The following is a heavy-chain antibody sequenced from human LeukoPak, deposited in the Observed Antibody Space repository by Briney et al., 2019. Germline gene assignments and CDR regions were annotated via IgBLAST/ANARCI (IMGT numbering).Heavy chain of an antibody. CDR1: GGSISSYY. J-gene: IGHJ4*02. D-gene: IGHD5-18*01. Sequence: PSETLSLTCTVSGGSISSYYWSWIRQPPGKGLEWIGYIYYSGSTNYNPSLKSRVTISVDTSKNQFSLKLSSVTAADTAVYYCARSKGGIQLWLDYWGQGTLVTVSS. CDR2: IYYSGST. V-gene: IGHV4-59*01. CDR3: ARSKGGIQLWLDY.